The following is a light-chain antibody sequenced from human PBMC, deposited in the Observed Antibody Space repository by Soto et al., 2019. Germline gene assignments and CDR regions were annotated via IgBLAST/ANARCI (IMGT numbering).Light chain of an antibody. CDR3: GTWDSSLSADVV. CDR2: ENN. CDR1: SSNIGNNY. J-gene: IGLJ2*01. Sequence: QSVLTQPPSVSAAPGQKVTISCSGSSSNIGNNYVSWYQQLPGTAPKLLIYENNKRPSEIPDRFSGSKSGTSATLGITGLQTGDEADYYCGTWDSSLSADVVFGGGTKLTVL. V-gene: IGLV1-51*02.